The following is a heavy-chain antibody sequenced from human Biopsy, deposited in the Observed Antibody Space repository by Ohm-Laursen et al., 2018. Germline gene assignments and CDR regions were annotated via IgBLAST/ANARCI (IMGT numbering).Heavy chain of an antibody. D-gene: IGHD3-9*01. Sequence: TLSLTCCVSGASVKTSGYFWAWIRQRPGKGLEWIGYISYNERTHYNPSLTSRLAISFDTSNNRISLQLRSVSVADTAVYYCVREPKTGTAEAWYFDLRGRGSPVTVPS. J-gene: IGHJ2*01. CDR3: VREPKTGTAEAWYFDL. CDR1: GASVKTSGYF. CDR2: ISYNERT. V-gene: IGHV4-31*03.